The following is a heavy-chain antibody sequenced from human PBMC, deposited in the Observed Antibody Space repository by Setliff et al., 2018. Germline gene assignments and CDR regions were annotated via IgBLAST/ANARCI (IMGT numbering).Heavy chain of an antibody. CDR3: ARVRSPALLANTNNWFDP. CDR2: ISGYNGNT. J-gene: IGHJ5*02. D-gene: IGHD2-15*01. V-gene: IGHV1-18*03. Sequence: EASVKVSCKASGYTFTSYGISWVRQAPGQGLEWMGWISGYNGNTNYAQNLQGRVTMTTDTSTSTAYMELRSLTSDDMAVYYCARVRSPALLANTNNWFDPWGQGTLVTVSS. CDR1: GYTFTSYG.